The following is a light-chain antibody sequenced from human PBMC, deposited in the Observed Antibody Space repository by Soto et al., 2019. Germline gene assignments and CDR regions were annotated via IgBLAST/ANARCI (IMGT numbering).Light chain of an antibody. CDR1: SSDVGGYNY. J-gene: IGLJ1*01. CDR3: SSYTSSTTEV. V-gene: IGLV2-14*03. CDR2: DVS. Sequence: QSVLTQPASVSGSPGQSITISCTGTSSDVGGYNYVSWYQHHPGKAPKLTIYDVSSRPSGVSYRFSGSKSGNTASLTISGLQAEDEADYYCSSYTSSTTEVFGTGTKLTVL.